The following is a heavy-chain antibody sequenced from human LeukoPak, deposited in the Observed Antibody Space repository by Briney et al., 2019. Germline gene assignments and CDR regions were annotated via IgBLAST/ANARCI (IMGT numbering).Heavy chain of an antibody. CDR3: ARDRPRLSSGFDY. J-gene: IGHJ4*02. CDR2: ISSSSSYI. D-gene: IGHD6-19*01. CDR1: GFTFSSYS. V-gene: IGHV3-21*04. Sequence: PGGSLRLSCAASGFTFSSYSMNWVRQAPGKGLEWVSSISSSSSYIYYADSVKGRFTISRDNAKNSLYLQMNSLRAEDTAVYYCARDRPRLSSGFDYWGQGTLVTVSS.